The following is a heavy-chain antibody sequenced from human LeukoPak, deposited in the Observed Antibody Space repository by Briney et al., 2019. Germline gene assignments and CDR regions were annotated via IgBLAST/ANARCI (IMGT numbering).Heavy chain of an antibody. J-gene: IGHJ6*02. Sequence: GGSLRLSCAASGFSFSSYEMNWVRRAPGKGLEWVSYISTSGSTIYYADSVKGRFTISRDNAKNSLYLQMNSLRAEDTAVYYCARHRDKSIKDYYGMDVWGQGTTVTVSS. D-gene: IGHD5-24*01. V-gene: IGHV3-48*03. CDR1: GFSFSSYE. CDR2: ISTSGSTI. CDR3: ARHRDKSIKDYYGMDV.